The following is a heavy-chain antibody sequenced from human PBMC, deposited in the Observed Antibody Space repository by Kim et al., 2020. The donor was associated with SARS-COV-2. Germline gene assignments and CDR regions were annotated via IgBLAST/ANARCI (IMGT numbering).Heavy chain of an antibody. CDR3: ARQERYCSGGSCYGGMDV. Sequence: SETLSLTCTVSGGSISSYYWSWILQPPGKGLEWIGYIYYSGSTNYNPSLKSRVTISVDTSKNQFSLKLSSVTAADTAVYYCARQERYCSGGSCYGGMDVWGQGTTVTVSS. CDR1: GGSISSYY. CDR2: IYYSGST. D-gene: IGHD2-15*01. V-gene: IGHV4-59*08. J-gene: IGHJ6*02.